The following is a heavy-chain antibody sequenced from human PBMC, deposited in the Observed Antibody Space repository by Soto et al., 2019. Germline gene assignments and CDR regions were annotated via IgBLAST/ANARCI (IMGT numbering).Heavy chain of an antibody. CDR3: ARTGSGSYLLYGMDV. Sequence: ASVKVSCKASGYTFTGYYMHWVRQAPGQGLEWMGWINPNSGDTNYAQKFQGWVTMTRDTSISTAYMELSRLRSDDTAVYYCARTGSGSYLLYGMDVWGQGTTVTVSS. CDR1: GYTFTGYY. V-gene: IGHV1-2*04. D-gene: IGHD3-10*01. J-gene: IGHJ6*02. CDR2: INPNSGDT.